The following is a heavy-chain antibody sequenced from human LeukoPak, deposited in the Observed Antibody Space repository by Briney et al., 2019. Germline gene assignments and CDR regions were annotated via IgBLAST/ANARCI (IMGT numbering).Heavy chain of an antibody. V-gene: IGHV4-59*06. D-gene: IGHD3-16*01. CDR2: IYYSGST. CDR1: GGSISSYY. CDR3: AGGGGDYFDY. J-gene: IGHJ4*02. Sequence: SETLSLTCTVSGGSISSYYWSWIRQPPGKGLEWIGYIYYSGSTYYNPSLTSRATISVDTSKNQFSLKLSSVTAADTAVYYCAGGGGDYFDYWGQGTLVTVSS.